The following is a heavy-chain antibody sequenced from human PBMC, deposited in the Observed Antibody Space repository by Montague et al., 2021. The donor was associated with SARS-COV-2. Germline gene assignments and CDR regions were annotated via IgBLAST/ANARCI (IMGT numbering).Heavy chain of an antibody. CDR1: GGSVSPYY. CDR3: ARGRDERGYSFGYYYFDL. V-gene: IGHV4-59*02. D-gene: IGHD5-18*01. J-gene: IGHJ4*03. Sequence: SETLSLTCTISGGSVSPYYWSWIRQPTGKGLERIGYMHYRRTTNYNPSLESRVTMSLDTSENQFSLKLTSVTAAETAVYFCARGRDERGYSFGYYYFDLSGHRTLASV. CDR2: MHYRRTT.